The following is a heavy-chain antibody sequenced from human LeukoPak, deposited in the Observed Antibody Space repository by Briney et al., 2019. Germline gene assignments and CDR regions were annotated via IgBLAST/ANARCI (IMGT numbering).Heavy chain of an antibody. Sequence: PSETLSLTCTVSGASISSYYWSWIRQPPGKGLEWIAYIYDIGSTNYNPSLKSRVTISVDTSKNQFALRLSSWTAADTAIYYCARDVHRAFDVWGQGTMVTVSS. V-gene: IGHV4-59*01. J-gene: IGHJ3*01. CDR1: GASISSYY. CDR3: ARDVHRAFDV. CDR2: IYDIGST.